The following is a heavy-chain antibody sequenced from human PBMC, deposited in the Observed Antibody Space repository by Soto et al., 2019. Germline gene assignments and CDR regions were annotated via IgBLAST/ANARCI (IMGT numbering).Heavy chain of an antibody. CDR2: INPSGGYT. J-gene: IGHJ4*02. CDR3: TTDPVTMIVVVPSSG. CDR1: GYTFTSYY. Sequence: ASVKVSCKASGYTFTSYYMNWVRQAPGQGLEWLGIINPSGGYTTYAQRFLGRVTMTSDTSTSTVHMELGSLTSEDTAVYYCTTDPVTMIVVVPSSGWGQGTLVTVSS. D-gene: IGHD3-22*01. V-gene: IGHV1-46*01.